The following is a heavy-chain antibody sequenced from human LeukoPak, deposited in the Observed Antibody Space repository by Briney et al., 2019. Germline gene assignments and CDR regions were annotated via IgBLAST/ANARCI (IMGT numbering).Heavy chain of an antibody. D-gene: IGHD3-3*01. Sequence: SETLSLTCAVSGGSISSSNWWSWVRQPAGKGLEWIGRIYTSGSTNYNPSLKSRVTMSVDTSKNQFSLKLSSVTAADTAVYYCASRNFGVVTDWGQGTLVTVSS. CDR3: ASRNFGVVTD. CDR2: IYTSGST. CDR1: GGSISSSNW. V-gene: IGHV4-4*07. J-gene: IGHJ4*02.